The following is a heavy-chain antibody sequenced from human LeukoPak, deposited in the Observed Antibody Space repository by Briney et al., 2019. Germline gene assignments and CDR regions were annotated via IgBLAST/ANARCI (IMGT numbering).Heavy chain of an antibody. CDR1: GGTFSSYA. J-gene: IGHJ6*03. Sequence: SVKVSCKASGGTFSSYAISWVRPAPGQGLEWMGGIIPIFGTANYAQKLQGRVTITADESTSTAYMELSSLRSEDTAVYYCASQVVRGVDYYYMDVWGKGTTVTISS. CDR2: IIPIFGTA. D-gene: IGHD3-10*01. V-gene: IGHV1-69*13. CDR3: ASQVVRGVDYYYMDV.